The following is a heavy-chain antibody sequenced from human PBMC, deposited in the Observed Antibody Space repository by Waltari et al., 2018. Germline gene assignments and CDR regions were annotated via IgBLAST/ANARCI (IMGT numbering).Heavy chain of an antibody. J-gene: IGHJ3*02. V-gene: IGHV3-53*01. Sequence: EVQLVESGGGVIQPGVSLSISCAAYGFTVSNNYITWVRQAPGKGRGWVSVIYSGGGTYYADSVRGRFTISRDKVKNTVYLQMNSLRAEDTAVYYCGNIGAFDIWGQGTMVTVSS. CDR3: GNIGAFDI. CDR2: IYSGGGT. CDR1: GFTVSNNY. D-gene: IGHD5-12*01.